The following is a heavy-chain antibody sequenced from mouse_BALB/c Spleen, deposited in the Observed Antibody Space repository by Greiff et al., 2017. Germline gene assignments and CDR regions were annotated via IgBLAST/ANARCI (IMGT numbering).Heavy chain of an antibody. CDR3: ARAYGSSYGGWFAY. D-gene: IGHD1-1*01. CDR1: GYTFTDYA. Sequence: QVQLQQSGAELVRPGVSVKISCKGSGYTFTDYAMHWVKQSHAKSLEWIGVISTYYGDASYNQKFKGKATMTVDKSSSTAYMELARLTSEDSAIYYCARAYGSSYGGWFAYWGQGTLVTVSA. J-gene: IGHJ3*01. CDR2: ISTYYGDA. V-gene: IGHV1S137*01.